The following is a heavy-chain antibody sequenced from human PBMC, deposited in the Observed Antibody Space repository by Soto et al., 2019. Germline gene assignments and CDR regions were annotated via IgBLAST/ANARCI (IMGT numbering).Heavy chain of an antibody. Sequence: ASVKVSCKASGYSFFSYYIHWVRQAPGQGLEWMGRLLASGGNTDYAQRFRGRVSMTRDTSSTNTVSLELTSLTSDDTAVYYCARGGATIFGVIDFWGQGARVTVSS. CDR2: LLASGGNT. D-gene: IGHD3-3*02. V-gene: IGHV1-46*01. CDR3: ARGGATIFGVIDF. J-gene: IGHJ4*02. CDR1: GYSFFSYY.